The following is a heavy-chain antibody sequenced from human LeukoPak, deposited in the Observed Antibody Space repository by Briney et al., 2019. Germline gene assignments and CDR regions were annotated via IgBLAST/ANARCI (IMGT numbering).Heavy chain of an antibody. CDR2: TNSDGSST. Sequence: PGGSLRLSCAASGFTFSSYWMHWVRQAPGKGLVWVSRTNSDGSSTTYADSVKGRFNISRDNAKNTLYLQMNSLRAEDTAVYYCVRGSGWYYFDYWGQGTLVTVSS. D-gene: IGHD6-19*01. J-gene: IGHJ4*02. V-gene: IGHV3-74*01. CDR3: VRGSGWYYFDY. CDR1: GFTFSSYW.